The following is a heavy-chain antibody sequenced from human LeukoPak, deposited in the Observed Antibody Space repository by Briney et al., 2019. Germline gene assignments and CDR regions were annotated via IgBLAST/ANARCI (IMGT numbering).Heavy chain of an antibody. Sequence: GESLKISCKGSGYRFTSYWIGWVRQMPGEGLEWMGIIYPGDSDTRYSPSFQGQVTISADKSISTAYLQWSSLKASDTAMYYCARPEEHGDYVHDAFDIWGQGTMVTVSS. CDR1: GYRFTSYW. D-gene: IGHD4-17*01. CDR3: ARPEEHGDYVHDAFDI. V-gene: IGHV5-51*01. J-gene: IGHJ3*02. CDR2: IYPGDSDT.